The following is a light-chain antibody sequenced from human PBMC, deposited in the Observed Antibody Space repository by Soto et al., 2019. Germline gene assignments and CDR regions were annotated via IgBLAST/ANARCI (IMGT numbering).Light chain of an antibody. CDR2: GAS. J-gene: IGKJ1*01. CDR1: QSVSSD. CDR3: QQYNNWPGT. Sequence: DIQMTQSPSSLSASLGDRATITCRASQSVSSDLGWYQQKPGQAPKLLIYGASTRASGIPARFSGSGSGTEFTLTISSLQSEDFAAYYCQQYNNWPGTFGQGTKVEIK. V-gene: IGKV3-15*01.